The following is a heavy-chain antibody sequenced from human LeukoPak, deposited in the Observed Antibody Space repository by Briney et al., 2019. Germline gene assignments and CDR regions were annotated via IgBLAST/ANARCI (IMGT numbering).Heavy chain of an antibody. CDR3: EKCRSQWLVPSDY. V-gene: IGHV3-23*01. CDR2: MSFSGGSA. D-gene: IGHD6-19*01. Sequence: PAGGSLRLSCAASGFTFSDYAMSWVRQAPGKGLEWVSTMSFSGGSAYYAVSVKGRFNISRDNSKHTLYLKMNSLRAEDTAVYYCEKCRSQWLVPSDYWGQGGLVSVSS. J-gene: IGHJ4*02. CDR1: GFTFSDYA.